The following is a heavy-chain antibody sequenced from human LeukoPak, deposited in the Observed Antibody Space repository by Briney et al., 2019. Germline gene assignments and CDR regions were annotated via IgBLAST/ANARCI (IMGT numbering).Heavy chain of an antibody. J-gene: IGHJ5*02. Sequence: GGSLRLSCAASGFTFSSYAMSWVRQAPGKGLEWVSVIYSGGSTYYADSVKGRFTISRDNSKNTLYLQMNSLRAEDTAVYYCARGRTRRITIFGVSENWFDPWGQGTLVTVSS. V-gene: IGHV3-66*01. CDR2: IYSGGST. CDR3: ARGRTRRITIFGVSENWFDP. CDR1: GFTFSSYA. D-gene: IGHD3-3*01.